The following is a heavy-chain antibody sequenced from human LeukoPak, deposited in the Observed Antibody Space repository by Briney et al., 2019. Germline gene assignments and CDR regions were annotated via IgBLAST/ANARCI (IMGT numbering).Heavy chain of an antibody. V-gene: IGHV4-39*07. Sequence: SETLSLTCTVSGGSITSSSYYWGWLRQPPGKGLEWIASIYYSGSTYYNPSLKSRVTISVDTSKNQFFLKLRSVTAADTAVYYCARSGGRLAQLDYWGQGTLVTVSS. CDR2: IYYSGST. J-gene: IGHJ4*02. CDR3: ARSGGRLAQLDY. CDR1: GGSITSSSYY. D-gene: IGHD1-26*01.